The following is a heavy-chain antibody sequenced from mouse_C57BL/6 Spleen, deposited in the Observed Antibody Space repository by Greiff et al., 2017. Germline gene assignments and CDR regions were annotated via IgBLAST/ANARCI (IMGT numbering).Heavy chain of an antibody. CDR2: IYPGGGDT. CDR3: ARVELYAMDY. J-gene: IGHJ4*01. CDR1: GYTFSSSW. V-gene: IGHV1-82*01. Sequence: VQLQESGPELVKPGASVKLSCKASGYTFSSSWMNWVKQRPGKGLEWIGRIYPGGGDTNYNGKFKGKATLTADKSSSTAYMQLSSLTSEDSAVYFCARVELYAMDYWGQGTSVTVSS.